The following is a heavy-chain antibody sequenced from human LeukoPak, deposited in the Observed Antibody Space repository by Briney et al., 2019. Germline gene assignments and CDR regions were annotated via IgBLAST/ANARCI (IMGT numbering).Heavy chain of an antibody. CDR1: GYTFTSYG. V-gene: IGHV1-69*13. D-gene: IGHD2-2*01. CDR3: ARDEGPAEDYYYYGMDV. J-gene: IGHJ6*02. Sequence: SVKVSCKASGYTFTSYGISWVRQAPGQGLEWMGGIIPIFGTANYAQKFQGRVTITADESTSTAYMELSSLRSEDTAVYYCARDEGPAEDYYYYGMDVWGQGTTVTVSS. CDR2: IIPIFGTA.